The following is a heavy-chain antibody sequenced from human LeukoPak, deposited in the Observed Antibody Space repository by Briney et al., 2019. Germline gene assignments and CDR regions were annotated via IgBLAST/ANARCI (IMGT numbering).Heavy chain of an antibody. CDR3: ARAGTMVRGVIWFDP. J-gene: IGHJ5*02. CDR1: GGSISSYY. V-gene: IGHV4-59*01. Sequence: SETLSLTCTVSGGSISSYYWSWIRQPPGKGLEWIGCIYYGGSTNYNPSLKSRVTISVDTSKNQFSLKLSSVTAADTAVYYCARAGTMVRGVIWFDPWGQGTLVTVSS. CDR2: IYYGGST. D-gene: IGHD3-10*01.